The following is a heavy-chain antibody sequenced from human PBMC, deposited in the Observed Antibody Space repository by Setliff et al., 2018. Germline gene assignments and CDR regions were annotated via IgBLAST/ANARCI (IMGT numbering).Heavy chain of an antibody. Sequence: PSETLSLTCNVSGDSISAASIMAWIRQPPGKGLEFIGYVYYSGAAKYDPSLKSRVTMSVDTSKNQVSLRLNSVTAADTAVYYCATRKSSGRLYYMDVWGKGTTVTVSS. J-gene: IGHJ6*03. CDR3: ATRKSSGRLYYMDV. CDR2: VYYSGAA. D-gene: IGHD1-26*01. V-gene: IGHV4-59*01. CDR1: GDSISAAS.